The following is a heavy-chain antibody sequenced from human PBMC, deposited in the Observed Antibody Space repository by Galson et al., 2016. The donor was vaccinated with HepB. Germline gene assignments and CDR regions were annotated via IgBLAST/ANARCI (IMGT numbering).Heavy chain of an antibody. J-gene: IGHJ6*02. D-gene: IGHD3-22*01. V-gene: IGHV3-33*03. Sequence: SLRLSCAASGFTFSAYGMHWVRQAPGKRLEWVATIWYDVIKRYHADSVKGRFTISRDNSKNTLSLQMNSLRAGDTAVYYCVRILYDRSARDYYGMDVWGQGITVTVSS. CDR1: GFTFSAYG. CDR3: VRILYDRSARDYYGMDV. CDR2: IWYDVIKR.